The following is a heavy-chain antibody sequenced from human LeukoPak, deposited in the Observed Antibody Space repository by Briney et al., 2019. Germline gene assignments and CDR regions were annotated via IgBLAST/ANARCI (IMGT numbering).Heavy chain of an antibody. Sequence: ASVKVSCKASGYTFTSYAMNWVRQAPGQGLEWMGWINTNTGNPTYAQGFTGRFVFSLDASVSTAYLQISSLKAEDTAVYYCAISIAAIAFDYWGQGTLVTVSS. D-gene: IGHD2-15*01. CDR3: AISIAAIAFDY. CDR2: INTNTGNP. V-gene: IGHV7-4-1*02. CDR1: GYTFTSYA. J-gene: IGHJ4*02.